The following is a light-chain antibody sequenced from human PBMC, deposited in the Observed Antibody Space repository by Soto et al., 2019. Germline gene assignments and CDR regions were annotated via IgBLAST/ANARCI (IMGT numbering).Light chain of an antibody. CDR1: QSVSSN. J-gene: IGKJ5*01. Sequence: EIVMTQSPATLSVSPGESATLSCRASQSVSSNLAWYQQKPGQAPRLLIYGAYTRATGIPARFSGSGSGTEFTLTISSLQSEDFAVYYCQQYNSWPPITCGQGTRLEIK. V-gene: IGKV3-15*01. CDR2: GAY. CDR3: QQYNSWPPIT.